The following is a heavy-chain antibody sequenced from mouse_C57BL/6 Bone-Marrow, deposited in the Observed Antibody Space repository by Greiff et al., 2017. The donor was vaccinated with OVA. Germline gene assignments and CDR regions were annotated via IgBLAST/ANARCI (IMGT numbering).Heavy chain of an antibody. Sequence: QVQLKESGAELVKPGASVKMSCKASGYTFTTYPIEWMKQNHGKSLEWIGNFHPYNDDTKYNEKFKGKATLTVEKSSSTVYLELSRLTSDDSAVYYCARPGDYDWYWFAYWGQGTRVTVSA. CDR2: FHPYNDDT. J-gene: IGHJ3*01. CDR3: ARPGDYDWYWFAY. D-gene: IGHD2-4*01. V-gene: IGHV1-47*01. CDR1: GYTFTTYP.